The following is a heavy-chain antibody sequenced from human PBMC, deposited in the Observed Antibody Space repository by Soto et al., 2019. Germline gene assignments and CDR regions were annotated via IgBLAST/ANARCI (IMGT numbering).Heavy chain of an antibody. CDR2: IIPIFGTA. CDR3: ARAYDFWSGYYNGMDV. CDR1: GGTFSSYA. Sequence: GASVKVSCKASGGTFSSYAISWVRQAPGQGLEWMGGIIPIFGTANYAQKFQGRVTITADESTSTAYMELSSLRSEDTAVYYCARAYDFWSGYYNGMDVWGQGTTVTVSS. D-gene: IGHD3-3*01. V-gene: IGHV1-69*13. J-gene: IGHJ6*02.